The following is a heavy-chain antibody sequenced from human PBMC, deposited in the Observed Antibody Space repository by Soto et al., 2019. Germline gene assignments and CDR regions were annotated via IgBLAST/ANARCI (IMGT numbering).Heavy chain of an antibody. V-gene: IGHV3-74*01. D-gene: IGHD2-21*01. CDR1: GFTFSSTW. CDR3: ARDGEGF. CDR2: INTDGSAT. J-gene: IGHJ4*02. Sequence: EVQLVESGGGLVQPGGSLRLSCAASGFTFSSTWMHWVRRVPGRGLVWVARINTDGSATNYVDSVKGRFTVSRDNAKNTLYLQMNSLRVEDTAVYYCARDGEGFWGQGTLVTVSS.